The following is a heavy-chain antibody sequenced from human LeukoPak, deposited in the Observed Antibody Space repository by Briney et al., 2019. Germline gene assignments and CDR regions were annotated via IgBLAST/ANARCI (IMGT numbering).Heavy chain of an antibody. Sequence: GGSLRLXCAASGFTYDDYGMSWVRRAPGKGLEWVSGINWNGGSTGYADSVKGRFTISRDNAKNSLYLQMNSLRAEDTALYYCAREPITVTSYFDYWGQGTLVTVSS. J-gene: IGHJ4*02. CDR3: AREPITVTSYFDY. CDR1: GFTYDDYG. D-gene: IGHD4-17*01. V-gene: IGHV3-20*04. CDR2: INWNGGST.